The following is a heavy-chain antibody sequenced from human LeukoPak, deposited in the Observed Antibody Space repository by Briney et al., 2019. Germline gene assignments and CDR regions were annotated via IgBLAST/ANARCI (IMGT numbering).Heavy chain of an antibody. J-gene: IGHJ5*02. CDR1: GYSISSGYY. CDR2: IYHSGST. CDR3: ARDRTWSREPQYPWAWFDP. D-gene: IGHD1-26*01. V-gene: IGHV4-38-2*02. Sequence: SETLSLTCAVSGYSISSGYYWGWIRQPPGKGLEWIGSIYHSGSTYYNPSLKSRVTIPVDTSKNQFSVKMSSVTPPDTAVYYFARDRTWSREPQYPWAWFDPWGQGTLVTVSS.